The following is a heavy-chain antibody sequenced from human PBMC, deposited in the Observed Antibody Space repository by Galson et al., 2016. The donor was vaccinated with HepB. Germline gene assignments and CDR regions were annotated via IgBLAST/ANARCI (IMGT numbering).Heavy chain of an antibody. J-gene: IGHJ4*02. Sequence: SLRLSCAASGFTFSSHWMGWVRQAPGNGLECVAYIKKDGSEKFYVDSVKGRFTISRDNANNSLYLQMNSLRAEDTAVYYCAKDIARSNGWSRPGRNDYWGRGTLVSVSS. D-gene: IGHD6-19*01. V-gene: IGHV3-7*03. CDR3: AKDIARSNGWSRPGRNDY. CDR1: GFTFSSHW. CDR2: IKKDGSEK.